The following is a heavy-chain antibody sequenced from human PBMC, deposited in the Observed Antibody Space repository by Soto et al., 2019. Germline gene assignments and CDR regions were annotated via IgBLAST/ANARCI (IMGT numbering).Heavy chain of an antibody. Sequence: QVQLVQSGAEVKKPGSSVKVSCKASGGTFSSYTISWVRQAPGQGLEWMGRIIPILGMANYAQKFQGRVTITADKSTSPAYMELSSLRSEDTAVYYCARSRTKNAFDIWGQGTMVTLSS. CDR2: IIPILGMA. V-gene: IGHV1-69*02. J-gene: IGHJ3*02. CDR1: GGTFSSYT. CDR3: ARSRTKNAFDI.